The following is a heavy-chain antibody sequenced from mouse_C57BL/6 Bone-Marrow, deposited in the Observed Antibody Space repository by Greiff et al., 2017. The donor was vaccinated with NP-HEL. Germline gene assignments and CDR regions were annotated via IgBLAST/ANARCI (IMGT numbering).Heavy chain of an antibody. Sequence: QVQLQQPGAELVRPGSSVKLSCKASGYTFTSYWMHWVKQRPIQGLEWIGNIDPSDSETNYNQKFKDKATLTVDKSSSTAYMQLSSLTSEDSAVYYCARVRGTTAPDVWGTGTTVTVSS. CDR3: ARVRGTTAPDV. CDR2: IDPSDSET. CDR1: GYTFTSYW. J-gene: IGHJ1*03. D-gene: IGHD1-2*01. V-gene: IGHV1-52*01.